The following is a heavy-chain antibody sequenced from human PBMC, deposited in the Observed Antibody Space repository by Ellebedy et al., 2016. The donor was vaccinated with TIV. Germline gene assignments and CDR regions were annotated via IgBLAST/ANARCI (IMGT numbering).Heavy chain of an antibody. J-gene: IGHJ4*02. CDR2: IRYDGSNR. V-gene: IGHV3-30*02. CDR1: GFTLSSFG. CDR3: AVIAVATDY. D-gene: IGHD6-19*01. Sequence: GESLKISCAASGFTLSSFGMHWVRQAPGKGLEWVAFIRYDGSNRDYADSVKGRFTISRDNSKNTLYLQMNSLRTEDTAVYYCAVIAVATDYWGQGTLVTVSS.